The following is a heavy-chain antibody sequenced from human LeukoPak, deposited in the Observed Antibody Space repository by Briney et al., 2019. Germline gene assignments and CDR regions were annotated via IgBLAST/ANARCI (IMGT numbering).Heavy chain of an antibody. CDR3: ARDRGYSSSWYGCFDY. CDR2: IWYDGSNK. J-gene: IGHJ4*02. CDR1: GFTFSSYG. Sequence: GRSLRLSCAASGFTFSSYGMHWVRQAPGKGLEWVAVIWYDGSNKYYADSVKGRFTISRDNSKNTLYLQMNSLRAEDTAVYYCARDRGYSSSWYGCFDYWGQGTLVTVSS. V-gene: IGHV3-33*01. D-gene: IGHD6-13*01.